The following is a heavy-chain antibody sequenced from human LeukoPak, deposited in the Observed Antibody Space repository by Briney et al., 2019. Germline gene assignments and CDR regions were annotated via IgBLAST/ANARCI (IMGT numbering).Heavy chain of an antibody. J-gene: IGHJ4*02. Sequence: GGSLRLSCAASGFTFSSYTMHWVRQAPGKGLEWVAVMSCAGNNKYYADSVKGRFTISRDNSKNTLYLQMNGLRAEDTAVYPSSGVDFWGQGTLVTVSS. D-gene: IGHD2-15*01. CDR2: MSCAGNNK. CDR1: GFTFSSYT. V-gene: IGHV3-30-3*01. CDR3: SGVDF.